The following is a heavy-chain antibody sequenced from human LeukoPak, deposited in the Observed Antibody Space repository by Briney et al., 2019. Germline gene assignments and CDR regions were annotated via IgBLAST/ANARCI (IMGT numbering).Heavy chain of an antibody. V-gene: IGHV3-20*04. CDR2: INWNGGST. CDR3: ARDGCSSTSCYTPTYYFDY. Sequence: GGSLRLSCAASGFTFDDYGMTWVRQVPGKGLEWVSGINWNGGSTGYADSVKGRFTISRDNAKNSLYLQMNSLRAEDTALYYCARDGCSSTSCYTPTYYFDYWGQGTLVTVSS. J-gene: IGHJ4*02. D-gene: IGHD2-2*02. CDR1: GFTFDDYG.